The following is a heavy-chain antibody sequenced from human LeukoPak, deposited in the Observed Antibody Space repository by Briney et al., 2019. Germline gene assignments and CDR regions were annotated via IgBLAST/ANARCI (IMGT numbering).Heavy chain of an antibody. J-gene: IGHJ6*03. Sequence: SETLSLTCSVSGDSISLSFYYWGWIRQPPGKALEWIGSVYYSGTTSYNPSLKSRVTISVDMSKNHFSLRLRSVTAADTAMYYCAGGGLKYSYGFNYYYMDVWGKGTTVTISS. CDR2: VYYSGTT. CDR3: AGGGLKYSYGFNYYYMDV. CDR1: GDSISLSFYY. D-gene: IGHD5-18*01. V-gene: IGHV4-39*07.